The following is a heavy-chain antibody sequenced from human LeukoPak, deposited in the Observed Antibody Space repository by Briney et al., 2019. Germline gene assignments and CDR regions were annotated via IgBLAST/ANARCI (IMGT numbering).Heavy chain of an antibody. J-gene: IGHJ3*02. CDR2: ISGGGGHT. V-gene: IGHV3-23*01. Sequence: GGSLRLSCAASGFTFSSYSMSWVRQAPGKGLGWVSAISGGGGHTFYADSVKGRVTTSRDNSKNTLYLQMNNLRAEDTAVYYCAKRVAEESSSWYIDMWGQGTMVSVSS. D-gene: IGHD6-13*01. CDR3: AKRVAEESSSWYIDM. CDR1: GFTFSSYS.